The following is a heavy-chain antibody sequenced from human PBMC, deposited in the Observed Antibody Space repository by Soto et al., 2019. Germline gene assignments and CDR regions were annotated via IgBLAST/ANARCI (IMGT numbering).Heavy chain of an antibody. D-gene: IGHD3-22*01. CDR2: INPNSGGT. CDR3: AREGYYDSSGPFDY. V-gene: IGHV1-2*04. J-gene: IGHJ4*02. CDR1: GYTFTGYY. Sequence: ASVTVSGKASGYTFTGYYMHWVRQAPGQGLEWMGWINPNSGGTNYAQKFQGWVTMTRDTSISTAYMELSRLRSDDTAVYYCAREGYYDSSGPFDYWGQGTLVTVSS.